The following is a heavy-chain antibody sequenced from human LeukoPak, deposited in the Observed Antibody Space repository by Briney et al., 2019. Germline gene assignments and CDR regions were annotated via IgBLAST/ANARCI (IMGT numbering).Heavy chain of an antibody. D-gene: IGHD5-18*01. Sequence: SETLSLTCAVYGGSFSDYRWSWIRQPPGKGLEWIGEINHSGSTNYNPSLKSRVTISVDTSKKQFSLKLTSVTAADTAVYYCARGGYSYGYAVDYWGQGTLVTVSS. CDR1: GGSFSDYR. V-gene: IGHV4-34*01. J-gene: IGHJ4*02. CDR2: INHSGST. CDR3: ARGGYSYGYAVDY.